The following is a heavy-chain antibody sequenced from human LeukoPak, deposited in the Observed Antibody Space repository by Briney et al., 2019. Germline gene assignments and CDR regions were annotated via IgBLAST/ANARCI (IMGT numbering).Heavy chain of an antibody. J-gene: IGHJ4*02. CDR1: GFTFSSYA. V-gene: IGHV3-23*01. CDR3: AKSSRHSSGWYHLDY. Sequence: GGSLRLSCAASGFTFSSYAMSWVRQAPGKGLEWVSAISGSGGSTYYADSVKGRFTISRDNSKNTLYLQMNSLRAEDTAVYYCAKSSRHSSGWYHLDYWGQGTLVTVSS. CDR2: ISGSGGST. D-gene: IGHD6-19*01.